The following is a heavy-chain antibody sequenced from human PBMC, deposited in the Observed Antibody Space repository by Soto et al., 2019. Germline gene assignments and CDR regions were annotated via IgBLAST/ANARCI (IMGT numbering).Heavy chain of an antibody. V-gene: IGHV1-69*02. CDR1: GGTFSSYT. D-gene: IGHD1-26*01. CDR3: ATRYSGSPNDY. CDR2: IIPILGIA. Sequence: SVKVSCKGSGGTFSSYTISWVRQAPGQGLEWMGRIIPILGIANYAQKFQGRVTITADKSTSTAYMELSSLRSEDTAVYYCATRYSGSPNDYWGQGTLVTVSS. J-gene: IGHJ4*02.